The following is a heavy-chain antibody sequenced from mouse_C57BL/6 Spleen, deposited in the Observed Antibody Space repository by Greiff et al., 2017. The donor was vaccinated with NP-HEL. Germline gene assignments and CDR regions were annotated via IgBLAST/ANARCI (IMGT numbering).Heavy chain of an antibody. Sequence: QVQLQQSGAELVKPGASVKLSCKASGYTFTSYWMQWVKQRPGQGLEWIGEIDPSDSYTNYNQKFKGKATLTVDTSSSTAYMQLSSLTSEDSAVYYCARWANYGSSHYAMDYWGQGTSVTVSS. V-gene: IGHV1-50*01. D-gene: IGHD1-1*01. CDR3: ARWANYGSSHYAMDY. CDR2: IDPSDSYT. J-gene: IGHJ4*01. CDR1: GYTFTSYW.